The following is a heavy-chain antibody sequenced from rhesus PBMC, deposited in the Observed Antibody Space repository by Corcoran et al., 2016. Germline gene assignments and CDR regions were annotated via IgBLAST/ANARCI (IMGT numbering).Heavy chain of an antibody. CDR1: GGSIRSGYYY. J-gene: IGHJ2*01. D-gene: IGHD4-29*01. V-gene: IGHV4-122*02. Sequence: QVQLQESGPGLVKPSETLSLTCSVSGGSIRSGYYYWNWIRQAPGKGMEWVGYISCAGSPGYNSSLKSRVTISRDTSKNQFSLKLSSVTAADTAVYYCASRSSYSYWYFDFWGPGTPITISS. CDR2: ISCAGSP. CDR3: ASRSSYSYWYFDF.